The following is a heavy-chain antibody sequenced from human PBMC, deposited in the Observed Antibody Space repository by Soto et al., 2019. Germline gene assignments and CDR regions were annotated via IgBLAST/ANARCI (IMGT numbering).Heavy chain of an antibody. D-gene: IGHD6-19*01. Sequence: QVQLRESGPGLVKPSETLSLTCTVSGGSINDYYWSWMRQPPGKGLEWIGYIDDSGSTNYSPSLKSRVTISVDTSKNQFSLRLSSVTAADTAVYYCPRVKAVAGRGYGYFDYWGQGTLVTVSS. CDR3: PRVKAVAGRGYGYFDY. CDR2: IDDSGST. V-gene: IGHV4-59*01. J-gene: IGHJ4*02. CDR1: GGSINDYY.